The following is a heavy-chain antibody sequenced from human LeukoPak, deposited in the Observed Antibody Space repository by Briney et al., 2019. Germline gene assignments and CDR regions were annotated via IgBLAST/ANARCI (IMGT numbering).Heavy chain of an antibody. J-gene: IGHJ3*02. CDR3: AIVVRYSDAFDI. CDR1: GGSFSSYA. D-gene: IGHD2-15*01. Sequence: APGNVSCRASGGSFSSYAISWVRQATGQGLEWMGRIIPILGIANYAQKFQGRVTITADKSTSTAYMELSSLRSEDTAVYYCAIVVRYSDAFDIWGQGTMVTVSS. CDR2: IIPILGIA. V-gene: IGHV1-69*04.